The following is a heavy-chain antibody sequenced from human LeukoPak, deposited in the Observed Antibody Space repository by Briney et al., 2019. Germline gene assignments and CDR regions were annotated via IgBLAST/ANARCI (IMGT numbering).Heavy chain of an antibody. J-gene: IGHJ4*02. Sequence: GGSLRLSCAASGFAFSSYAMSWVRQAPGKGLEWVSAISGSGGSTYYADSVKGRFTISRDNSKNTLYLQMNSLRAEDTAVYYCAKDRAYSSSIGDYWGQGTLVTVSS. V-gene: IGHV3-23*01. D-gene: IGHD6-6*01. CDR3: AKDRAYSSSIGDY. CDR1: GFAFSSYA. CDR2: ISGSGGST.